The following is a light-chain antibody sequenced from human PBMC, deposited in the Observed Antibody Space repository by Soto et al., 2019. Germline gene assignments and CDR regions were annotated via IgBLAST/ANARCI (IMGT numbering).Light chain of an antibody. Sequence: DIQMTQSPSSLSASVGHRVTVTCRASQGIRNFLAWYQQKPGNVPNLLIYDASTLRSGVPSRFSGSGSGTEFTLTISSLQPEDVATYYCQHYDELPFFGPGTKVYIK. CDR1: QGIRNF. J-gene: IGKJ3*01. V-gene: IGKV1-27*01. CDR3: QHYDELPF. CDR2: DAS.